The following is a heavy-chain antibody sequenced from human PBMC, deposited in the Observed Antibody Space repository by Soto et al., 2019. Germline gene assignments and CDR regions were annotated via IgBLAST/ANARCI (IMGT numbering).Heavy chain of an antibody. D-gene: IGHD5-18*01. CDR1: GYTFTSYA. CDR2: INAGNGNT. V-gene: IGHV1-3*01. Sequence: ASVKVSCKASGYTFTSYAMHWVRQAPGQRLEWMGWINAGNGNTKYSQKFQGRVTITRDTSASTAYMELSSLRSEDTAVYYCARARGYSYGPYGYWGQGTLVTSPQ. CDR3: ARARGYSYGPYGY. J-gene: IGHJ4*02.